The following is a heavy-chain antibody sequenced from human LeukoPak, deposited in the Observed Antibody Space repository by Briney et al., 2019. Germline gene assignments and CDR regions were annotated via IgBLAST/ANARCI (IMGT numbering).Heavy chain of an antibody. D-gene: IGHD3-3*01. J-gene: IGHJ6*03. Sequence: SQTLSLTCAVSGGSISSGGYSWSWIRQPPGKGLEWIGYIYYSGSTYYNPSLKSRVTISVDTSKNQFSLKLSSVTAADTAVYYCAREGIHDFWSGYYFRPYMDVWGKGTTVTISS. V-gene: IGHV4-30-4*07. CDR1: GGSISSGGYS. CDR3: AREGIHDFWSGYYFRPYMDV. CDR2: IYYSGST.